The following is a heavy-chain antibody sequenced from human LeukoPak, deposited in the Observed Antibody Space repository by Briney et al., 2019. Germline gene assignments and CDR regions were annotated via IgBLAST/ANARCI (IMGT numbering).Heavy chain of an antibody. CDR3: AAIPRTRWQQITYYFDY. CDR1: GGSISWSSYY. J-gene: IGHJ4*02. Sequence: SETLSLTCTVSGGSISWSSYYWGWIRQPPGKGLEWIGNIYYSGSAYHNPSLKSRVIISVDTSKNQFSLKLSSVTAADTAVYYCAAIPRTRWQQITYYFDYWGQGTLVTVSS. V-gene: IGHV4-39*07. D-gene: IGHD3-16*01. CDR2: IYYSGSA.